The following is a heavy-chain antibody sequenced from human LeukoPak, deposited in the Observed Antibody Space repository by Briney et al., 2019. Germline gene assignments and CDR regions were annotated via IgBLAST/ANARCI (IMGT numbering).Heavy chain of an antibody. V-gene: IGHV4-59*08. J-gene: IGHJ4*02. CDR1: GGSISSYY. CDR3: ARHPPTGTTDY. Sequence: SETLSLTCTVSGGSISSYYWSWIRQPPGKGLEWIGYIYYSGSTKYNPSLKSRVTISVDTSKNQFSLNLSSVTAADTAVYYCARHPPTGTTDYWGQGTLVTVSS. CDR2: IYYSGST. D-gene: IGHD1-7*01.